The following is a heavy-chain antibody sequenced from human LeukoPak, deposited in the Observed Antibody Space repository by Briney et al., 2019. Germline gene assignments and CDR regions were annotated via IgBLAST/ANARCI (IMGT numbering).Heavy chain of an antibody. CDR3: ARGYYIVATTFDY. V-gene: IGHV4-34*01. Sequence: TSETLSLTCAVYGGSFSGYYWSWIRQPPGKGLEWIGEINHSGSTNYNPSLKSRVTISVDTSKNQFSLKLSSVTAADTAVYYCARGYYIVATTFDYWGQGTPVTVSS. CDR2: INHSGST. CDR1: GGSFSGYY. D-gene: IGHD5-12*01. J-gene: IGHJ4*02.